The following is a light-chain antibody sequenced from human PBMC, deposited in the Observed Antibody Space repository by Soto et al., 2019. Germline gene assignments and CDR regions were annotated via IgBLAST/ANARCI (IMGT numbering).Light chain of an antibody. Sequence: DIQMTQSPSSLSSSVGDRVTITCRASQCISNYLAWYQQKPGKVPKLLIYAASTLQTGIPARFSGSGSGTDFTLTISRLAPEDFAVYYCQQYGSSRTFGQGTKVDI. J-gene: IGKJ1*01. CDR1: QCISNY. CDR3: QQYGSSRT. V-gene: IGKV1-27*01. CDR2: AAS.